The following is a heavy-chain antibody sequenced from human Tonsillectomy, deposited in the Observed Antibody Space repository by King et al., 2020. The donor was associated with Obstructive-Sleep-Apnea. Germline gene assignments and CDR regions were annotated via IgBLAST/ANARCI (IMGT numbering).Heavy chain of an antibody. J-gene: IGHJ4*02. D-gene: IGHD2-2*01. V-gene: IGHV3-23*04. CDR2: ISGSGGST. Sequence: EVQLVESGGGLVQPGGSLRLSCAASGFTFTSYAVSVVRQAPGKGLEWVSRISGSGGSTQYANSVKGRFTISRDNSKNTLYLQMNSLRVEDTAVYYCARRAPVEYYFDFWGQGTLVTVSS. CDR3: ARRAPVEYYFDF. CDR1: GFTFTSYA.